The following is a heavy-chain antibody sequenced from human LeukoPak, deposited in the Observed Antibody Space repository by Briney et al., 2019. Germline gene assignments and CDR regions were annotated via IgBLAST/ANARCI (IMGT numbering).Heavy chain of an antibody. V-gene: IGHV4-34*01. Sequence: SETLSLTCAVYGGSFSGYYWSCIRQHPGKGQEWIGEINHSGSTNYNPSLKSRVTISVDTSKNQFSLKLSSVTAADTAVYYCARVSRGLYYYYYMDVWGKGTTVTISS. CDR3: ARVSRGLYYYYYMDV. J-gene: IGHJ6*03. CDR2: INHSGST. D-gene: IGHD1-26*01. CDR1: GGSFSGYY.